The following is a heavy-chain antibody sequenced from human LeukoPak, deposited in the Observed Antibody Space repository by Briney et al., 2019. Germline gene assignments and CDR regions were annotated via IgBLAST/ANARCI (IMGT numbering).Heavy chain of an antibody. CDR1: GGSISSSSYY. D-gene: IGHD5-18*01. CDR3: ARDRGYSYGPFDY. V-gene: IGHV4-39*07. CDR2: IYYSGST. J-gene: IGHJ4*02. Sequence: PSETLSLTCTVSGGSISSSSYYWGWIRQPPGKGLEWIGSIYYSGSTYYNPSLKSRVTISVDTSKNQFSLKLSSVTAADTAVYYCARDRGYSYGPFDYWGQGTLVIVSS.